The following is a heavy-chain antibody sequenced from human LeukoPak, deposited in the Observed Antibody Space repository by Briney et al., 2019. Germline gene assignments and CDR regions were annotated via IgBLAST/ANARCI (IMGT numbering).Heavy chain of an antibody. CDR2: IIPIFGTA. CDR1: GYTFTSYY. V-gene: IGHV1-69*13. D-gene: IGHD3-10*01. CDR3: ARAVPLSGSYFWFDP. J-gene: IGHJ5*02. Sequence: SVKVSCKASGYTFTSYYMHWVRQAPGQGLEWMGGIIPIFGTADYAQKFQGRVTTTADESTSTAYMELSSLRSEDTAVYYCARAVPLSGSYFWFDPWGQGTLVTVSS.